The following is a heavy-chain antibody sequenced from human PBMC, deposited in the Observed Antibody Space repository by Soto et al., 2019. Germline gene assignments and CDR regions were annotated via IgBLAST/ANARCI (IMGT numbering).Heavy chain of an antibody. CDR3: VRDQDSRGYSVFNL. Sequence: GGSLRLSCAASGFTLNSFFMHWVRHAPGKGLMWVSRISNDGSSTTYADSVKGRFTISRDNARNTLYLQMNSLRADDTVVYFCVRDQDSRGYSVFNLWGQGAQVTVSS. CDR1: GFTLNSFF. J-gene: IGHJ5*02. D-gene: IGHD3-22*01. V-gene: IGHV3-74*01. CDR2: ISNDGSST.